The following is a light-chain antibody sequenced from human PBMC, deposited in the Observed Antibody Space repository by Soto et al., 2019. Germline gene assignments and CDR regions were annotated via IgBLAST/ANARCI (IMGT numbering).Light chain of an antibody. CDR1: QSVSNY. CDR3: QQYNDWPPLT. Sequence: EIVLTQSPATLSLSPGERATLSCRTSQSVSNYLAWYQQRPGQAPRLLIYDASSRATGIPARFSGSGSGTDFTLTISSLQSEDSAVYYCQQYNDWPPLTFGGGTKVEIK. V-gene: IGKV3-11*01. CDR2: DAS. J-gene: IGKJ4*01.